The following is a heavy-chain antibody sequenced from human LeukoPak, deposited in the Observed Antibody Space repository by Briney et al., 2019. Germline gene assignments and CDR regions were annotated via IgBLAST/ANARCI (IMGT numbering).Heavy chain of an antibody. V-gene: IGHV3-30*02. CDR1: GFTFSSYG. J-gene: IGHJ4*02. CDR2: IRYDGSNK. Sequence: GGSLRLSCAASGFTFSSYGMHWVRQAPGKGLEWVAFIRYDGSNKYYADSVKGRFTISRDNSKNTLYLQMNSLRAEDTAVYSCARTRVSGGTFYHPFDYWGQGTLVTVSS. CDR3: ARTRVSGGTFYHPFDY. D-gene: IGHD2-15*01.